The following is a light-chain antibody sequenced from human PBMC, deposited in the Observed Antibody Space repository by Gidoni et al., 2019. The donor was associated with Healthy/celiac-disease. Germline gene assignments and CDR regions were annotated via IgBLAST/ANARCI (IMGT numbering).Light chain of an antibody. J-gene: IGKJ2*01. V-gene: IGKV1-33*01. CDR1: QDISNY. CDR2: DAS. Sequence: DIQMTQSPSSLSASVGDRVTITCQASQDISNYLNWYQQKPGKAPKLLIYDASNLETGVPSRFSGSGSGTDFTFTISSLQPEDIATYYCQQYNLPPTFGQXTKLEIK. CDR3: QQYNLPPT.